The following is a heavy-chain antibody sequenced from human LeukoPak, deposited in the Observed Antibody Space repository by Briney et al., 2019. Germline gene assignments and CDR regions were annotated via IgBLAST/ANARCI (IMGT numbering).Heavy chain of an antibody. CDR2: ISYDGSNK. CDR1: GFTFSSYA. Sequence: GGCLRLSCAASGFTFSSYAMHWVRQAPGKGLEWVAVISYDGSNKYYADSVKGRFTISRDHSKNTLYLQMNSLRAEDTAVYYCARDRSRELLSFFDYWGQGTLVTVSS. CDR3: ARDRSRELLSFFDY. J-gene: IGHJ4*02. V-gene: IGHV3-30*04. D-gene: IGHD1-26*01.